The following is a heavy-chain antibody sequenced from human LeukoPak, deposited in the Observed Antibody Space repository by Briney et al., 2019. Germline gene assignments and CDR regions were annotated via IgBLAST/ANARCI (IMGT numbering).Heavy chain of an antibody. V-gene: IGHV4-61*01. CDR3: ARDHPVVPAA. CDR2: IYYSGST. J-gene: IGHJ4*02. Sequence: SETLSLTCTVSGGSVSSGSYYWSWIRQPPGKGLEWIGYIYYSGSTNYNPSLKSRVTISVDTSKNQFSLKLSSVTAADTAVYYCARDHPVVPAARGQGTLVTVSS. D-gene: IGHD2-2*01. CDR1: GGSVSSGSYY.